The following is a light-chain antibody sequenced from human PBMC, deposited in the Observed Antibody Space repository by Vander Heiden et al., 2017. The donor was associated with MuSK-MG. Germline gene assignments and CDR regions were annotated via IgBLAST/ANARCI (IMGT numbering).Light chain of an antibody. J-gene: IGKJ3*01. Sequence: DIQMTQPPSCLSASVGDRVTITCRASQSISSYLNWYQQKPGKAPKLLIYAASSLQSGVPSRFSGSGSGTDFTLTISSLQPEDFATYYCQQSYSTPFTFGPGTKVEIK. CDR1: QSISSY. CDR2: AAS. CDR3: QQSYSTPFT. V-gene: IGKV1-39*01.